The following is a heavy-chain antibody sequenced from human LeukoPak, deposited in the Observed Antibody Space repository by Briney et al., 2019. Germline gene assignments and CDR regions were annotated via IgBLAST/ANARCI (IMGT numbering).Heavy chain of an antibody. CDR1: GGSFSGYY. J-gene: IGHJ6*02. D-gene: IGHD3-22*01. V-gene: IGHV4-34*01. Sequence: PSETLSLTCAVYGGSFSGYYWSWIRQPPGKGLEWIGEINHSGSTNYNPSLKSRVTISVDTSKNQFSLKLSSVTAADTAVYYCARIQRITMIVVVTDYYYYGMDVWGQGTTVTVSS. CDR2: INHSGST. CDR3: ARIQRITMIVVVTDYYYYGMDV.